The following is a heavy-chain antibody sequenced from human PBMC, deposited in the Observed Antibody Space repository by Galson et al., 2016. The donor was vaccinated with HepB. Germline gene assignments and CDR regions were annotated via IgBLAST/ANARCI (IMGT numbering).Heavy chain of an antibody. J-gene: IGHJ4*02. CDR1: GFTFSSYG. CDR3: ATPYYDFWSGYNPFDY. Sequence: SLRLSCAASGFTFSSYGMHWVRRAPGKGLEWVAVISYDGSNKYYADSVKGRFTISRDNSKNTLYPQMNSLRAEDTAVYYCATPYYDFWSGYNPFDYWGQGTLVTVSS. CDR2: ISYDGSNK. D-gene: IGHD3-3*01. V-gene: IGHV3-30*03.